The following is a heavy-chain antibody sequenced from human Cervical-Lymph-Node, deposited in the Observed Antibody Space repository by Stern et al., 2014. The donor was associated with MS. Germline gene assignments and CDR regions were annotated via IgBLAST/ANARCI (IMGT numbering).Heavy chain of an antibody. CDR1: GYTFTSYY. J-gene: IGHJ2*01. CDR2: INPSGGST. D-gene: IGHD3-22*01. CDR3: ARDQHYYDSSGYHYWYFDF. Sequence: QVQLVQSGAEVKKPGASVKVSCKASGYTFTSYYVHWVRQAPGQGLECMGIINPSGGSTSYEQKFHGRLTMTRDTSTSTVYMELSSLTSEDTAVYYCARDQHYYDSSGYHYWYFDFWGRGTLVTVSS. V-gene: IGHV1-46*03.